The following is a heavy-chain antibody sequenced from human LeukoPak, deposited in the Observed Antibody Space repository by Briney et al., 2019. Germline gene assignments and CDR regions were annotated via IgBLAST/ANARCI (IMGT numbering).Heavy chain of an antibody. CDR2: ISSSSSYI. J-gene: IGHJ4*02. Sequence: SGGSLRLSCAASGFMFNRYWMNWVRQAPGKGLEWVSSISSSSSYIYYADSVKGRFTISRDNAKNSLYLQMISLRAEDTAVYFCARDRYGDYAIDSWGQGTLVTVSS. CDR1: GFMFNRYW. D-gene: IGHD4-17*01. CDR3: ARDRYGDYAIDS. V-gene: IGHV3-21*01.